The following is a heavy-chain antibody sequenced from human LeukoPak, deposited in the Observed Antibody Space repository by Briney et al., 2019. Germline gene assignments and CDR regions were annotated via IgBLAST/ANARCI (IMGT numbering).Heavy chain of an antibody. V-gene: IGHV1-18*01. CDR3: ARGGALFCSSTSCYANDGYYYYYYGMDV. CDR2: ISAYNGNT. D-gene: IGHD2-2*01. J-gene: IGHJ6*02. CDR1: GYTFTSYG. Sequence: ASVKVSCKASGYTFTSYGISWVRQAPGQGLERMGWISAYNGNTNYAQKLQGRVTMTTDTSTSTAYLELRRLRSDDTAVYYCARGGALFCSSTSCYANDGYYYYYYGMDVWGQGTTVTVSS.